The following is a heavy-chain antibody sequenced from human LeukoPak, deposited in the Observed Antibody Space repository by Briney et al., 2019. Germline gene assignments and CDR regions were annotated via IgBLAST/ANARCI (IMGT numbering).Heavy chain of an antibody. CDR2: INPSGGST. D-gene: IGHD3-3*01. CDR3: ARDLGPPYYDFWSERAYYYYYMDV. J-gene: IGHJ6*03. Sequence: GASVRVSCKASGYTFTSYYMHWVRQAPGQGLEWMGIINPSGGSTSYAQKFQGRVTMTRDMSTSTVYMELSSLRSEDTVVYYCARDLGPPYYDFWSERAYYYYYMDVWGKGTTVTVSS. V-gene: IGHV1-46*01. CDR1: GYTFTSYY.